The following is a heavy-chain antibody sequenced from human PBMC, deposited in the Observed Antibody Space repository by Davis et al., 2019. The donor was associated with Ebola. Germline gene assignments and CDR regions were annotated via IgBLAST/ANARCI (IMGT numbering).Heavy chain of an antibody. CDR2: IGSDT. D-gene: IGHD3-10*01. V-gene: IGHV3-48*02. J-gene: IGHJ4*02. CDR3: VRQWFGETD. Sequence: GGSLRLSCAASGFTFSTYNMDWVRQAPGKGLEWVANIGSDTHYADSVKGRFTISRENAKNSLYLQMNSLRDEDTAVYYCVRQWFGETDWGQGTLVTVSS. CDR1: GFTFSTYN.